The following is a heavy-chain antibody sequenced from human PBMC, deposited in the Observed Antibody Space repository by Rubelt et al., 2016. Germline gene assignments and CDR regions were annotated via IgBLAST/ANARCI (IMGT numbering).Heavy chain of an antibody. CDR3: AKDQSEDYSSGWEASYYYYGMDV. V-gene: IGHV3-23*04. J-gene: IGHJ6*02. CDR1: GFTFSSYA. CDR2: ISGSGGST. D-gene: IGHD6-19*01. Sequence: EVQLVESGGGLVQPGGSLRLSCAASGFTFSSYAMSWVRLAPGKGLEWVSAISGSGGSTYYADSVKGRFTIPRDNSKNTLYLQMNSLRAEDTAVYYCAKDQSEDYSSGWEASYYYYGMDVWGQGTTVTVSS.